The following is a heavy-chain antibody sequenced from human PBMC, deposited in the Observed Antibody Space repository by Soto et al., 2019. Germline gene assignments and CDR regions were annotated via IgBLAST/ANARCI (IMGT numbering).Heavy chain of an antibody. CDR3: ARDRGYYDSSGYYPEEYFQH. CDR1: GGTFSSYA. D-gene: IGHD3-22*01. J-gene: IGHJ1*01. V-gene: IGHV1-69*13. CDR2: FIPIFGPA. Sequence: SVKVSCQASGGTFSSYAISWVLKAPGQGLQWMGGFIPIFGPAKYAKKFQGRDTITAAESTRTAFMELSSLRSEDTAGYYCARDRGYYDSSGYYPEEYFQHWGQGTLVTVSS.